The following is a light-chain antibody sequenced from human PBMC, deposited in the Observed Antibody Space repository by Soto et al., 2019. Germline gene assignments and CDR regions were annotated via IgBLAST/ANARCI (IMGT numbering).Light chain of an antibody. CDR1: SSDVGGYNS. V-gene: IGLV2-14*01. CDR3: NSYRHSTTLV. Sequence: QSVLTQPASVSGSPGQSITISCTGTSSDVGGYNSVSWFQQHPSKATKLIIYEVSHRPSGVSIRFSGSKSGNPDSLTISGLQAEDESDYYCNSYRHSTTLVFGTGTKFTVL. J-gene: IGLJ1*01. CDR2: EVS.